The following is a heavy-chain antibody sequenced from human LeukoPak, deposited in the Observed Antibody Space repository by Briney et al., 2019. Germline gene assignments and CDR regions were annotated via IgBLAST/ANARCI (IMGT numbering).Heavy chain of an antibody. CDR2: INHSGST. CDR3: ARGRYSGSHYFYFDY. D-gene: IGHD5-12*01. CDR1: GGSFSGYY. J-gene: IGHJ4*02. V-gene: IGHV4-34*01. Sequence: PSETLSLTCAVYGGSFSGYYWSWIRQPPGKGLEWIGEINHSGSTNYNPSLKSRVTISVDTSKDQFSLKLSSVTAADTAVYYCARGRYSGSHYFYFDYWGQGTLVTVSS.